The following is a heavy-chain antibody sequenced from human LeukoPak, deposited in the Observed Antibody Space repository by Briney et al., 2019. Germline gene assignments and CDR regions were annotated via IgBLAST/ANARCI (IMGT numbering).Heavy chain of an antibody. CDR3: ARARIVGVTTVDY. V-gene: IGHV4-61*01. D-gene: IGHD1-26*01. CDR1: GGSVSSSSYY. Sequence: SETLSLTCTVSGGSVSSSSYYWSWLRQPPGKGLEWIGYIYYSGSTNYNPSLKSRVTISVDTSKNQFSLKLTSVTAADTAVYYCARARIVGVTTVDYWGQGTLVTVSS. J-gene: IGHJ4*02. CDR2: IYYSGST.